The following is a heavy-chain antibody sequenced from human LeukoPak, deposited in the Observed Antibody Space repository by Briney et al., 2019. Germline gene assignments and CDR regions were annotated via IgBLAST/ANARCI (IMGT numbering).Heavy chain of an antibody. J-gene: IGHJ4*02. V-gene: IGHV4-61*01. CDR2: TYYSGST. Sequence: SETLSLTCTVSGGSVSSGSYYWSWIRQPPGKGLEWIGYTYYSGSTNYNPSLKSRVTISVDTSKNQFSLKLSSVTAADTAVYYCASWYYDFWSGYKNFDYWGQGTLVTVSS. D-gene: IGHD3-3*01. CDR1: GGSVSSGSYY. CDR3: ASWYYDFWSGYKNFDY.